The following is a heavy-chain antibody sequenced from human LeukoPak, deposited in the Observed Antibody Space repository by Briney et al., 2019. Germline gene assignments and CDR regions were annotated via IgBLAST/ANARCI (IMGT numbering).Heavy chain of an antibody. Sequence: KSGGSLRLSCAASGFTFSSYSMNWVRQAPGKGLEWVSSISSSSSYIYYADSVKGRFTISRDNAKNSLYLQMNSLRAEDTAVYYCSRERNDRRYSRDYYFDYWGQGMLVAVSS. D-gene: IGHD3-22*01. V-gene: IGHV3-21*01. CDR2: ISSSSSYI. J-gene: IGHJ4*02. CDR1: GFTFSSYS. CDR3: SRERNDRRYSRDYYFDY.